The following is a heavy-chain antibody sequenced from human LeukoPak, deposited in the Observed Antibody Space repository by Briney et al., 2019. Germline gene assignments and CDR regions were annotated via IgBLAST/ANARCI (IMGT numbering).Heavy chain of an antibody. Sequence: PGGSLRLSCAVSGFTFSTYWMNWVRQAPGKGPEWVANIKPDGSEKFYVDSVKGRFTVSRDNAKNLLYLQMNSLRAEDTALYYCARGVSYWGQGTLVTVSS. D-gene: IGHD5/OR15-5a*01. CDR1: GFTFSTYW. V-gene: IGHV3-7*04. CDR2: IKPDGSEK. CDR3: ARGVSY. J-gene: IGHJ4*02.